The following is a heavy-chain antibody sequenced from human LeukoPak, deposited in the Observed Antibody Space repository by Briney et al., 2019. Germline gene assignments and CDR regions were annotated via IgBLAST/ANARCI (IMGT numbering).Heavy chain of an antibody. CDR1: GYTFTSYG. D-gene: IGHD1-20*01. CDR3: AGDRYNWNYYYYYYMDV. V-gene: IGHV1-18*01. J-gene: IGHJ6*03. Sequence: ASVKVSCKASGYTFTSYGISWVRQAPGQGLEWMGWISAYNGNTNYAQKLQGRVTMTTDTSTGTAYMELRSLRSDDTAVYYCAGDRYNWNYYYYYYMDVWGKGTTVTVSS. CDR2: ISAYNGNT.